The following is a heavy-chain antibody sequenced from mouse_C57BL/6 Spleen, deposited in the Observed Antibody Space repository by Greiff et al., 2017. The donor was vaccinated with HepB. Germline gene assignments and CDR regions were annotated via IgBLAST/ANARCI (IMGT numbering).Heavy chain of an antibody. CDR2: ISSGSSTI. D-gene: IGHD2-1*01. Sequence: EVKLMESGGGLVKPGGSLKLSCAASGFTFSDYGMHWVRQAPEKGLEWVAYISSGSSTIYYADTVKGRFTISRDNAKNTLFLQMTSLRSEDTAMYYCARGDVLWYPYAMDYWGQGTSVTVSS. V-gene: IGHV5-17*01. J-gene: IGHJ4*01. CDR1: GFTFSDYG. CDR3: ARGDVLWYPYAMDY.